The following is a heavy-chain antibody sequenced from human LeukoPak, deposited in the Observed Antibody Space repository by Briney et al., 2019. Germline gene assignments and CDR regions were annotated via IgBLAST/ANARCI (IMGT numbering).Heavy chain of an antibody. Sequence: SETLSLTCAVSGYSISSGYYWGWIRQPPGKGLEWIGSIYHSGSTYYNPPLKSRVTISVDTSKNQFSLKLSSVTAADTAVYYCARVHCSSTSCSREDYYYYMDVWGKGTTVTVSS. J-gene: IGHJ6*03. CDR3: ARVHCSSTSCSREDYYYYMDV. CDR2: IYHSGST. V-gene: IGHV4-38-2*01. CDR1: GYSISSGYY. D-gene: IGHD2-2*01.